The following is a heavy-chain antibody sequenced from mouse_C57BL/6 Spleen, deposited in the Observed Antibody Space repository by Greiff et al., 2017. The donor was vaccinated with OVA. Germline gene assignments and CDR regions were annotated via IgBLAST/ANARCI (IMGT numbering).Heavy chain of an antibody. V-gene: IGHV1-80*01. Sequence: VQLQQSGAELVKPGASVKISCKASGYAFSSYWMNWVKQRPGKGLEWIGQIYPGDGDTNYNGKFKGKATLTADKASSTAYIQLSILISEDSAVYFCARSDTTVVDSWFAYWGQGTLVTVSA. CDR3: ARSDTTVVDSWFAY. CDR1: GYAFSSYW. D-gene: IGHD1-1*01. J-gene: IGHJ3*01. CDR2: IYPGDGDT.